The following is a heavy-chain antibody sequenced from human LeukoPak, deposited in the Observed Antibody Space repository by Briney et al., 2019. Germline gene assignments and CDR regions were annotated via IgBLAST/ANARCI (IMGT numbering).Heavy chain of an antibody. CDR2: ISYDGSNK. Sequence: GGSLRLSCAASGFTFSSYGMHWVRQAPGKGLEWVAVISYDGSNKYYADSVKGRFTISRDNSKNTLYLQMNSLRAEDTAVYYCAKGYSYGWDYYFDYWGQGTLVTVSS. J-gene: IGHJ4*02. CDR3: AKGYSYGWDYYFDY. D-gene: IGHD5-18*01. CDR1: GFTFSSYG. V-gene: IGHV3-30*18.